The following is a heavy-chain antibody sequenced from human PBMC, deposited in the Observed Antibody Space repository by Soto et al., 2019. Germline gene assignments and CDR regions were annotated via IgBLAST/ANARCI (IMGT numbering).Heavy chain of an antibody. Sequence: QVQLQQWGAGLLKPSATLSLTCAVYDGSSNNYYWSWIRQPPGKGLEWIGEISHSGSTNYNASLKSRVTISEDTSKKQFSLELRFVTAADTAVYYCARGGLIRGVLYYWGQGTLVTVSS. D-gene: IGHD3-10*01. V-gene: IGHV4-34*01. CDR2: ISHSGST. CDR1: DGSSNNYY. J-gene: IGHJ4*02. CDR3: ARGGLIRGVLYY.